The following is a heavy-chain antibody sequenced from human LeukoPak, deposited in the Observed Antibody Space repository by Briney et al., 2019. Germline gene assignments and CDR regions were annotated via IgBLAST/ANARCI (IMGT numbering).Heavy chain of an antibody. V-gene: IGHV3-9*03. CDR2: ISWNSDSI. CDR1: GFTFDDYA. Sequence: GGSLRLSCAASGFTFDDYAMHWVRQAPGKGLEWVSGISWNSDSIGYADSVKGRFTISRDNAKNSLYLQMNSLRAEDMALYYCAKGPCYYDSSGYMDVWGKGTTVTVSS. D-gene: IGHD3-22*01. J-gene: IGHJ6*03. CDR3: AKGPCYYDSSGYMDV.